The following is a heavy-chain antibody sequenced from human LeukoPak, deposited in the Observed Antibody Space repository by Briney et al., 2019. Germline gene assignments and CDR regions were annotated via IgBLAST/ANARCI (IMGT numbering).Heavy chain of an antibody. CDR1: GYTFTGYY. V-gene: IGHV1-18*04. CDR2: ISAYNGNT. D-gene: IGHD5-24*01. Sequence: ASVKVSCKASGYTFTGYYMHWVRQAPGQGLEWMGWISAYNGNTNYAQKLQGRVTMTTDTSTSTAYMELRSLRSDDTAVYYCLVEMAGLDAFDIWGQGTMVTVSS. J-gene: IGHJ3*02. CDR3: LVEMAGLDAFDI.